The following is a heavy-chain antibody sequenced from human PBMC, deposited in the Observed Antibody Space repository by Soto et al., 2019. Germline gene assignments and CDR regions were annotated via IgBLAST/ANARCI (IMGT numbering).Heavy chain of an antibody. V-gene: IGHV4-34*01. J-gene: IGHJ6*02. CDR2: INHSGST. Sequence: SETLSLTCAVYGGSFSGYCRSWISQPPWKWLEWVVEINHSGSTNYNPSLKSRVTISVDTAKNQFSLKLRSVTAADTAVYYCPRGGNCGANGVCYPRHYYYYGMNVWAQGTTVTVSS. CDR1: GGSFSGYC. CDR3: PRGGNCGANGVCYPRHYYYYGMNV. D-gene: IGHD2-8*01.